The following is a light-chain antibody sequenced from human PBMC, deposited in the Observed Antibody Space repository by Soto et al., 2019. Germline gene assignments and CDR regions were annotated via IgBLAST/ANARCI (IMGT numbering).Light chain of an antibody. J-gene: IGKJ5*01. Sequence: IQLTQSPSSLSASVGDSVTITCRASKAIGSSFAWYQRKPGKVPKLLIYAASSLQNGVPSRFSGSESGTDFTLTISNLQPEDCAIYFCQQANSFPITFGQGTRLEIK. CDR2: AAS. CDR1: KAIGSS. V-gene: IGKV1-12*01. CDR3: QQANSFPIT.